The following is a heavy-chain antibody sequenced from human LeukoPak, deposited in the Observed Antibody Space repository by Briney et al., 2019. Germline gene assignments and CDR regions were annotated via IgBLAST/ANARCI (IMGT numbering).Heavy chain of an antibody. J-gene: IGHJ6*04. Sequence: SETLSLTCAVYGGSFSGYYWSWIRQPPGKGLEWIGEINHSGGTNYDPSLKSRVTISVDTSKNQFSLKLSSVTAADTAVYYCARGRSLQSITMVRGVITDVWGKGTTVTVSS. CDR3: ARGRSLQSITMVRGVITDV. D-gene: IGHD3-10*01. V-gene: IGHV4-34*01. CDR1: GGSFSGYY. CDR2: INHSGGT.